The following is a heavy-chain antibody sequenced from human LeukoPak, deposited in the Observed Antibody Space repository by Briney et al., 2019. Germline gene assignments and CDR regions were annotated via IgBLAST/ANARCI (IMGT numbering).Heavy chain of an antibody. CDR3: AKEDGSSMSLYYYYGMDV. J-gene: IGHJ6*02. CDR1: GFTFSSYG. D-gene: IGHD6-6*01. V-gene: IGHV3-30*18. Sequence: GGSLRLSCAASGFTFSSYGMHWVRQAPGKGLEWVAVISYDGSNKYYADSVKGRFTISRDNSKNTLYLQMNSLRAEDTAVYYCAKEDGSSMSLYYYYGMDVWGQGPRSPSP. CDR2: ISYDGSNK.